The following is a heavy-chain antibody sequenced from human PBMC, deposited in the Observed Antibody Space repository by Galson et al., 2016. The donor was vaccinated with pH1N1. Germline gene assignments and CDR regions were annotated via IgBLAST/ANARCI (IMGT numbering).Heavy chain of an antibody. Sequence: SLRLSCAASGFTFSNYWINWVRQVPGKGLVWVSRINTDGTRTTYADSVKGRFVISRDNAKNTLHLKMNSLRAEDTAVYFCAGEPYYPYYLDYWGQGTLVTVSS. CDR1: GFTFSNYW. D-gene: IGHD1-26*01. J-gene: IGHJ4*02. CDR3: AGEPYYPYYLDY. CDR2: INTDGTRT. V-gene: IGHV3-74*03.